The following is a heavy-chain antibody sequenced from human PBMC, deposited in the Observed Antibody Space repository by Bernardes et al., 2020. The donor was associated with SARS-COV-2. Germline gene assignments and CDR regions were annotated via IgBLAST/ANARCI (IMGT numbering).Heavy chain of an antibody. D-gene: IGHD3-3*01. J-gene: IGHJ4*01. V-gene: IGHV3-7*01. CDR1: GFTFRSSW. CDR2: IKQDGSEK. CDR3: ARVIRDFWRGYYTLDY. Sequence: GGPLRLSCAASGFTFRSSWMSWVRQAPGKGLEWVANIKQDGSEKYYVDSVKGRFTISRDNAKNSLYLQINTLRAEDTAVYYCARVIRDFWRGYYTLDYWGHGTLVTVSS.